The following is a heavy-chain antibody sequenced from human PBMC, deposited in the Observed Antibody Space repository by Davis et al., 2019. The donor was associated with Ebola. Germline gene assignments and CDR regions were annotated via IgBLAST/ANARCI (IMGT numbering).Heavy chain of an antibody. J-gene: IGHJ4*02. CDR3: AEGGTNNFLGAN. D-gene: IGHD2-8*01. V-gene: IGHV3-23*01. CDR2: VTGSGLTT. Sequence: PGGSLRLSCAASGFTFSDSSMHWVRQAPGKGLEWVSSVTGSGLTTYYADSVKGRFSISRDDSKSTLYLQMDSLRAEDTAVFYCAEGGTNNFLGANWGQGTLVTVSS. CDR1: GFTFSDSS.